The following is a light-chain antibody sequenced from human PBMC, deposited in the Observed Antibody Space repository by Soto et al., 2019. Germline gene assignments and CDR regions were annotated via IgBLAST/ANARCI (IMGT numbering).Light chain of an antibody. CDR1: NSNIGSYY. J-gene: IGLJ2*01. CDR3: AAWVDSLSGHVV. V-gene: IGLV1-47*01. Sequence: QAVVTQPPSASGTPGQRVTISCSGSNSNIGSYYVYWYQHLPGTAPKLLIYRNNQWPSGVPDRFSGSKSGTSASLAISGLRSEDEADYYCAAWVDSLSGHVVFGGGTKLTVL. CDR2: RNN.